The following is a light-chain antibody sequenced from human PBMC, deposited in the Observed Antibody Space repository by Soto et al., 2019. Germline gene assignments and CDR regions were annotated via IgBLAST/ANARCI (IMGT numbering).Light chain of an antibody. Sequence: EIVLTQSPGTLSLSPGERATLSCRASQSVSSSYLAWYQQKPGQAPRLLVYGASTRATDVPDRFSGSGSGAAFTLTISRLEPEDFAVYYCQQYGSSPPRTFGQGTKVDIK. CDR3: QQYGSSPPRT. CDR2: GAS. V-gene: IGKV3-20*01. J-gene: IGKJ1*01. CDR1: QSVSSSY.